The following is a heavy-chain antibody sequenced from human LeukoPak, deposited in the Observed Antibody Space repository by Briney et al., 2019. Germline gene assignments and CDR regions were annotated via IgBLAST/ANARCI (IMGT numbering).Heavy chain of an antibody. V-gene: IGHV3-23*01. J-gene: IGHJ4*02. CDR2: ISGSGGTT. Sequence: PGGSPRLSCAASGFTFSSYAMSWVRQAPGKGLEWVSAISGSGGTTAYADSVKGRFTISRDNSKNTLYLQMNSLRAGDTAVYYCARAPPCSGGSCYSGYFDCWGQGTLVTVSS. D-gene: IGHD2-15*01. CDR1: GFTFSSYA. CDR3: ARAPPCSGGSCYSGYFDC.